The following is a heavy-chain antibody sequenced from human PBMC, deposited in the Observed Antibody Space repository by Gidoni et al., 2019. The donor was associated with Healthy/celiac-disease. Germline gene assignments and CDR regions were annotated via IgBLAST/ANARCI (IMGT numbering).Heavy chain of an antibody. Sequence: QVQLLQSGAEVQKPGASVKAACKAAAYTFTSYYMHWVRQAPGQGLEWTGIIHPSGGSTSYAQKFQGRVTMTRDTSTSTVYMELSSLRSEDTAVYYWARVGRVDIVVVPAAIWAFDIWGQGTMVTVSS. CDR2: IHPSGGST. CDR1: AYTFTSYY. J-gene: IGHJ3*02. D-gene: IGHD2-2*01. V-gene: IGHV1-46*01. CDR3: ARVGRVDIVVVPAAIWAFDI.